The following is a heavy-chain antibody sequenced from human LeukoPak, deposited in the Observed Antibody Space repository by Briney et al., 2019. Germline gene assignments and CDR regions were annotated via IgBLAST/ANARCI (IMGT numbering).Heavy chain of an antibody. CDR3: ARDLLGSGSYDY. Sequence: GGSLRLSCAASGFTFSSYSMNWVRQAPGKGLEWVSVIYSGGSTYYADSVKGRFTISRDNSKNTLYLQMNSLRAEDTAVYYCARDLLGSGSYDYWGQGTLVTVSS. CDR1: GFTFSSYS. V-gene: IGHV3-66*01. CDR2: IYSGGST. D-gene: IGHD3-10*01. J-gene: IGHJ4*02.